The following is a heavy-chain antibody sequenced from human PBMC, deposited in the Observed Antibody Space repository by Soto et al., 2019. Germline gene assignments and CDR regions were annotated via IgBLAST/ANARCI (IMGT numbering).Heavy chain of an antibody. D-gene: IGHD2-8*01. J-gene: IGHJ3*02. V-gene: IGHV3-15*07. CDR3: TMRDCTNGVCYKVRDRDAFDI. Sequence: EVQLVESGGGLVKPGGSLRLSCAASGFTFSNAWMNWVRQAPGKGLEWVGRIKSKTDGGTTDYAAPVKGRFTISRDDSKNTLYLQMNSLKTEDTAVYYCTMRDCTNGVCYKVRDRDAFDIWGQGTMVTVSS. CDR1: GFTFSNAW. CDR2: IKSKTDGGTT.